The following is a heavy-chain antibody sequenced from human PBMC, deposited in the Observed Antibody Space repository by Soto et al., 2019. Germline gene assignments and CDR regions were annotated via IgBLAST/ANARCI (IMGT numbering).Heavy chain of an antibody. J-gene: IGHJ4*02. V-gene: IGHV4-59*01. CDR2: IHYSGST. Sequence: QVQLQESGPGLVKPSETLSLTCSVSGGSLSSGFWGWFRQPPGKGLEWIGFIHYSGSTTYNPSLTSRLTISLDTSKNHFSLRLSSVTAADTALYYCTVGGGWLTDYGGQGTLVTVSS. CDR1: GGSLSSGF. D-gene: IGHD5-12*01. CDR3: TVGGGWLTDY.